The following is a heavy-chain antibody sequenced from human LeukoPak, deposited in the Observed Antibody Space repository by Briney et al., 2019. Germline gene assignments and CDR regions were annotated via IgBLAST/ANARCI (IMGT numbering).Heavy chain of an antibody. D-gene: IGHD3-22*01. V-gene: IGHV3-23*01. J-gene: IGHJ4*02. CDR1: GFTFSSYA. CDR2: ISGSGGST. Sequence: GGSLRLSCAASGFTFSSYAMSWVRQAPGKGLEWVSAISGSGGSTYYADSVKGRFTISKDNSKNTLYLQMNSLRAEDTAVYYCAKAPTYYYDSSGYGGYYFDYWGQGTLVTVSS. CDR3: AKAPTYYYDSSGYGGYYFDY.